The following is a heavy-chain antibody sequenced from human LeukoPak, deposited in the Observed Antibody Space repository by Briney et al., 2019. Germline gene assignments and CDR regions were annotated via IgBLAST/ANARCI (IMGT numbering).Heavy chain of an antibody. Sequence: SETLSLTCTVSGGSISSYYWSWIRQPAGKGLEWIGRIYTSGSTNYNPSLKSRVTMSVDTSKNQFSLKLSSVTAADTAVYYCARDGITVTNDEGYYYYYMDVWGKGTTVTVSS. J-gene: IGHJ6*03. CDR1: GGSISSYY. V-gene: IGHV4-4*07. D-gene: IGHD4-17*01. CDR2: IYTSGST. CDR3: ARDGITVTNDEGYYYYYMDV.